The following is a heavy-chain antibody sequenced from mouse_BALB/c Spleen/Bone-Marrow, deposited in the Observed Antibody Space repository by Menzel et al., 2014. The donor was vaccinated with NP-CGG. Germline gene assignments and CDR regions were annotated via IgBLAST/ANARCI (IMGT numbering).Heavy chain of an antibody. D-gene: IGHD2-4*01. CDR1: GFTFSDYY. CDR3: ARDSYDCFDF. V-gene: IGHV5-4*02. Sequence: DVKLMESGGGLVNRGGSRKLSCAASGFTFSDYYMHWVRQTPERRLEWVATISDGGSYTYYPDSVKGRFTISRDNAKSNLYLQMSSLKSEDTAMYYCARDSYDCFDFWGEGTTLAVSS. CDR2: ISDGGSYT. J-gene: IGHJ2*01.